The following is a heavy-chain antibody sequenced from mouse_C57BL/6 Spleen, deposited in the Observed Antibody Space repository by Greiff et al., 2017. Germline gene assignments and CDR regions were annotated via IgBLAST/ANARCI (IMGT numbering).Heavy chain of an antibody. V-gene: IGHV3-6*01. CDR3: ARDYPFDY. D-gene: IGHD5-5*01. CDR1: GYSITSGYY. Sequence: DVQLQESGPGLVKPSQSLSLTCSVTGYSITSGYYWNWIRQFPGNKLEWMGYISYDGSNNYNPSLKNRISITRDTSKNQFFLKLNSVTTEDTATYYCARDYPFDYWGQGTTLTVSS. J-gene: IGHJ2*01. CDR2: ISYDGSN.